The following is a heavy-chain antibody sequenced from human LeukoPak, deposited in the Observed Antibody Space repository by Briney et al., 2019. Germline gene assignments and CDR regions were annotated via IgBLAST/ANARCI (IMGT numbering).Heavy chain of an antibody. Sequence: GGSLRLSCAASGFSFSSYSMTWVRQAPGKGLEWVSFISSSSSSIYYADSVKGRFTISRDNAKNSLYLQINSLRAEDTAVYYCARYSASLAYWGQGTLVTVSS. V-gene: IGHV3-48*01. CDR1: GFSFSSYS. D-gene: IGHD2-2*01. J-gene: IGHJ4*02. CDR3: ARYSASLAY. CDR2: ISSSSSSI.